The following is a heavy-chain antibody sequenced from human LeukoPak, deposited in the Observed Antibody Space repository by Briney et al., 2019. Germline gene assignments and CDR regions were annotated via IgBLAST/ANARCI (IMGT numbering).Heavy chain of an antibody. D-gene: IGHD3-10*01. CDR1: GYSISSGYY. CDR2: IYHSGST. J-gene: IGHJ5*02. CDR3: ARGRGEGRGISMVRGVRAPSYNWFDP. V-gene: IGHV4-38-2*02. Sequence: SETLSLTCTVSGYSISSGYYWGWIRQPPGKGLEWIGSIYHSGSTYYNPSPKSRVTISVDTSKNQFSLKLSSVTAADTAVYYCARGRGEGRGISMVRGVRAPSYNWFDPWGHGTLVTVSS.